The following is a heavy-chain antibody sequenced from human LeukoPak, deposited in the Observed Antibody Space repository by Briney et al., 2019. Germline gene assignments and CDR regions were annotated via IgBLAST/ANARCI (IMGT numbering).Heavy chain of an antibody. J-gene: IGHJ5*02. D-gene: IGHD3-10*01. Sequence: LPGRSLRLSCAASGFTFSSYGMHWVRQAPGKGLEWVAVISYDGSNKYYADSVKGRFTISRDNSKNTLYLQMNSLRAEDTAVYYCARDRTMVRGVMVHNWFDPWGQGTLVTVSS. CDR3: ARDRTMVRGVMVHNWFDP. CDR2: ISYDGSNK. V-gene: IGHV3-30*03. CDR1: GFTFSSYG.